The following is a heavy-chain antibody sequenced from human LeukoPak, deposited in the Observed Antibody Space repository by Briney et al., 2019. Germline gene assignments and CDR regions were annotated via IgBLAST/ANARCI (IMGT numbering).Heavy chain of an antibody. CDR3: ARGVVPAAISLPFDY. CDR2: IIPIFGTA. D-gene: IGHD2-2*02. Sequence: SVKVSCKASGGTFSSYAISWVRQAPGQGLEWMGGIIPIFGTANYAQKFQGRVTITADESTSTAYMELSSLRSEDTAVYYCARGVVPAAISLPFDYWGQGTLVTVSS. J-gene: IGHJ4*02. CDR1: GGTFSSYA. V-gene: IGHV1-69*13.